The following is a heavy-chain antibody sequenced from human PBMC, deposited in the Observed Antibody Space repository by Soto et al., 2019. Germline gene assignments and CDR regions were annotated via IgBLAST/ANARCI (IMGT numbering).Heavy chain of an antibody. J-gene: IGHJ4*02. CDR3: AHGSGWLHDY. Sequence: QITLKESGPTLVKPTQTLTLTCSFSGFSLSTSAVGVGWIRQPPGKAPEWLALIYWDDDKQYSPSLKSRLTITNDTSKNQVVLTMTNMDTVDTATYHCAHGSGWLHDYWGQGILVTVSS. V-gene: IGHV2-5*02. CDR2: IYWDDDK. CDR1: GFSLSTSAVG. D-gene: IGHD6-19*01.